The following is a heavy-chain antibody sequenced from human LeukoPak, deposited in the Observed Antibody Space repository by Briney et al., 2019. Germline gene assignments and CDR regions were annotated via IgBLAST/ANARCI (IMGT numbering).Heavy chain of an antibody. J-gene: IGHJ5*02. CDR1: GYTFTDYW. D-gene: IGHD6-13*01. CDR2: IYPGDSDT. CDR3: ARIAAAGTAVGEFDP. V-gene: IGHV5-51*01. Sequence: GESLKISCQASGYTFTDYWIGWVRQMPGKGLEWMGIIYPGDSDTRYSPSFQGQVTISADKSISTAYLQWSSLKASDTAMYYCARIAAAGTAVGEFDPWGQGTLVTVSS.